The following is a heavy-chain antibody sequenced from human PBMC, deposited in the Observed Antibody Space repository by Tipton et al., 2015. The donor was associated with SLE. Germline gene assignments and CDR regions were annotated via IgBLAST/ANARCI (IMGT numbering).Heavy chain of an antibody. CDR2: IYTSGTT. CDR1: GGSISSYY. J-gene: IGHJ6*02. Sequence: TLSLTCTVSGGSISSYYWSWIRQPAGKGLEWIGRIYTSGTTNYNPSLKGRVTVSLDTSKTQFSLKLSSVTAADTAVYYCARDLWDPYGSGSIHYYGMDVWGQGTTVTVSS. CDR3: ARDLWDPYGSGSIHYYGMDV. D-gene: IGHD3-10*01. V-gene: IGHV4-4*07.